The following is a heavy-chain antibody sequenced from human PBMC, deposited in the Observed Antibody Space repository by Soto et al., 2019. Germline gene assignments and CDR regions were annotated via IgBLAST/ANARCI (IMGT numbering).Heavy chain of an antibody. V-gene: IGHV4-34*01. CDR3: ARDERYCSGGSCYSDFDY. D-gene: IGHD2-15*01. CDR1: GGSFSGCY. J-gene: IGHJ4*02. Sequence: SETLSLTCAVYGGSFSGCYWSWIRQPPGKGLEWIGEINHSGSTNYNPSLKSRVTISVDTSKNQFSLKLSSVTAADTAVYYCARDERYCSGGSCYSDFDYWGQGTLVTVSS. CDR2: INHSGST.